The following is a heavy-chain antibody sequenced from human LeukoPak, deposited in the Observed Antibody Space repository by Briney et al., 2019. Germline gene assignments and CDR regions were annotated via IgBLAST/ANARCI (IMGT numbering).Heavy chain of an antibody. CDR3: AELGITMIGGV. V-gene: IGHV3-7*01. CDR1: AFTFSNYW. J-gene: IGHJ6*04. D-gene: IGHD3-10*02. Sequence: PGGSLRLSCAASAFTFSNYWMSWVRQAPGKGLEWVAYIKPDGSEKHYVDSVMGRFTISRDNAKNSLYLQMNSLRAEDTAVYYCAELGITMIGGVWGKGTTVTISS. CDR2: IKPDGSEK.